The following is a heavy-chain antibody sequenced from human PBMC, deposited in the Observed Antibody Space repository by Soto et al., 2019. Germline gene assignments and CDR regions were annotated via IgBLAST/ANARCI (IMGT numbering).Heavy chain of an antibody. CDR3: ARARTYCISTSCKIYYYYGMDV. V-gene: IGHV4-59*01. D-gene: IGHD2-2*01. Sequence: QVQLQESGPGLVKPSETLSLTCTVSGGSISSYYWSWIRQPPGKGLEWIGYIYYSGSTNYNPSLKSRVTISVDTSKNQFSLKLSSVTAADTAVYYCARARTYCISTSCKIYYYYGMDVWGQGTTVTVSS. J-gene: IGHJ6*02. CDR1: GGSISSYY. CDR2: IYYSGST.